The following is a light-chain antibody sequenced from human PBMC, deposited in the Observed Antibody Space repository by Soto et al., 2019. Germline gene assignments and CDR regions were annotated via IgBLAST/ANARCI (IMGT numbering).Light chain of an antibody. CDR2: DAS. V-gene: IGKV3-20*01. Sequence: VLTQSPGTLSLSPGGRATLSCRASQSVASPHLAWYRQKPGQSPRLLIYDASSRATGIPDRISGSGSGTDFTLTISTLEPEDFAVYYCQQYGSAPFTFGPGTKVDIK. CDR1: QSVASPH. CDR3: QQYGSAPFT. J-gene: IGKJ3*01.